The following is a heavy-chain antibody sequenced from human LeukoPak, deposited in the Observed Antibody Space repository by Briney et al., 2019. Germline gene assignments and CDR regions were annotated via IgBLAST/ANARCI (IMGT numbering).Heavy chain of an antibody. V-gene: IGHV4-4*07. CDR1: GGSISSYY. J-gene: IGHJ4*02. D-gene: IGHD6-13*01. CDR3: ARPTYSSSWYFDY. CDR2: IYGSGST. Sequence: SETQSLTCTVSGGSISSYYWSWIRQPAEKGLEWIGRIYGSGSTNYNPSFRTRVTMPVDTPKNQFSSKLSSVTPADTAVYYCARPTYSSSWYFDYWGQGTLVTVSS.